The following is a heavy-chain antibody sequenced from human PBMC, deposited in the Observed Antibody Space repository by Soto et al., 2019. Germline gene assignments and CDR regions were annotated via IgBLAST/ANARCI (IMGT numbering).Heavy chain of an antibody. Sequence: ASVKVSCKVSGYTLTELSMHWVRQAPGKGLEWMGGFDPEDGETIYAQKFQGRVTMTEDTSTDTAYMELSSLRSEDTAVYYCATGKIAVAGTSYYYYYYMDVWGKGTTVTVSS. V-gene: IGHV1-24*01. CDR3: ATGKIAVAGTSYYYYYYMDV. J-gene: IGHJ6*03. D-gene: IGHD6-19*01. CDR1: GYTLTELS. CDR2: FDPEDGET.